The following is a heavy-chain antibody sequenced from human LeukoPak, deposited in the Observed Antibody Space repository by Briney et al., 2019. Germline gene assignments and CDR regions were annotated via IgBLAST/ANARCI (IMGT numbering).Heavy chain of an antibody. Sequence: PGGSLRLSCAASGFTFSGYSMNWVRQAPGKGLGWVSSISSSSSYIYYADSVKGRFTISRDNAKNSLYLQMNSLRAEDTAVYYCAREVGNTMIVVVTYYFDYWGQGTLVTVSS. J-gene: IGHJ4*02. V-gene: IGHV3-21*01. D-gene: IGHD3-22*01. CDR2: ISSSSSYI. CDR1: GFTFSGYS. CDR3: AREVGNTMIVVVTYYFDY.